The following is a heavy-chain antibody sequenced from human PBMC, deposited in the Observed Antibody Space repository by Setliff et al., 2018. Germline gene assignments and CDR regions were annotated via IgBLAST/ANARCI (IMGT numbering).Heavy chain of an antibody. D-gene: IGHD3-3*01. CDR2: IYHDGND. V-gene: IGHV4-4*02. CDR3: ARMSGFQYIDV. J-gene: IGHJ6*03. CDR1: GASINSLSW. Sequence: SETLSLTCTVSGASINSLSWWSWVRQPPGKGLEWIGEIYHDGNDKYTPSVHYNPSLKSRVTMSLDTSKNQFSLSLTSVTAEDTAVYYCARMSGFQYIDVWDKGTTVTVSS.